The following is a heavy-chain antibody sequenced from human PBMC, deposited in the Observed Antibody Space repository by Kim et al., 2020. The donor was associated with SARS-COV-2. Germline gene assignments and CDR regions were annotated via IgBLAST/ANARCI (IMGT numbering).Heavy chain of an antibody. CDR3: ARAKRITIFGVVNWFDP. CDR1: GGSISSGGYY. V-gene: IGHV4-31*03. J-gene: IGHJ5*02. CDR2: IYYSGST. D-gene: IGHD3-3*01. Sequence: SETLSLTCTVSGGSISSGGYYWSWIRQHPGKGLEWIGYIYYSGSTYYNPSLKSRVTISVDTSKNQFSLKLSSVTAADTAVYYCARAKRITIFGVVNWFDPWGQGTQVTVSS.